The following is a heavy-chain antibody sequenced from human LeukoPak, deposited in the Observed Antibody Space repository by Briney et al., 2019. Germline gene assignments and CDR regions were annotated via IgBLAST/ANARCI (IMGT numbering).Heavy chain of an antibody. CDR3: AKTTTGYSSGRYPGWPVDY. Sequence: GGSLRLSCAASGFTFSSYAMYWVRQAPGKGLEWVSVIGSGIGTHYADSVKGRFTISRDNSKNTVYLQMNSLRAEDTALYYCAKTTTGYSSGRYPGWPVDYWGQGTLVTVSS. J-gene: IGHJ4*02. CDR1: GFTFSSYA. V-gene: IGHV3-23*01. CDR2: IGSGIGT. D-gene: IGHD6-19*01.